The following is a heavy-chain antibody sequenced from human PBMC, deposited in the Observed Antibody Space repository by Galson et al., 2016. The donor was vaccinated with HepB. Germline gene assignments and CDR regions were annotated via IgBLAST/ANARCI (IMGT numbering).Heavy chain of an antibody. J-gene: IGHJ3*02. V-gene: IGHV4-4*07. Sequence: SETLSLTCTVSGGSIRSYYWSWIRQPAGKGLEWIGRIYSSGDTESIPSLKSRVTMSLDTSKNQFSLRLGSVTAADTAVYYCARRYWGTYDAFDIWGQGTMVTVSS. CDR3: ARRYWGTYDAFDI. CDR1: GGSIRSYY. D-gene: IGHD2-15*01. CDR2: IYSSGDT.